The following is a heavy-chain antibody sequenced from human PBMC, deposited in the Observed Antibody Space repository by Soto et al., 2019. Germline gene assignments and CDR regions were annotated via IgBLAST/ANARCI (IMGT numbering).Heavy chain of an antibody. D-gene: IGHD3-22*01. CDR1: GYPFTSYY. CDR3: ARGQWSAVVVIPFDY. CDR2: INPSGGST. J-gene: IGHJ4*02. Sequence: QVQLVQSGAEVKKPGASVKVSCKASGYPFTSYYMYWVRQAPGQGLAWMGTINPSGGSTSYAQKFQGRVTMTRDTSTSTVYMELSSLGSEDTAVYYCARGQWSAVVVIPFDYWGQGTLVTVSS. V-gene: IGHV1-46*01.